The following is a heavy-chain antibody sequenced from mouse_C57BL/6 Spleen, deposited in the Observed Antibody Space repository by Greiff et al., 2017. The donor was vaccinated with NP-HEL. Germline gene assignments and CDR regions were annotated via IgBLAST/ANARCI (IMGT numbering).Heavy chain of an antibody. D-gene: IGHD2-1*01. CDR2: FYPGSGSI. CDR3: ARHEGRGGKDWYFDV. Sequence: VQGVESGAELVKPGASVKLSCKASGYTFTEYTIHWVKQRSGQGLEWIGWFYPGSGSIKYNEKFKDKATLTADKSSSTVYMELSRLTSEDSAVYFCARHEGRGGKDWYFDVWGTGTTVTVSS. CDR1: GYTFTEYT. V-gene: IGHV1-62-2*01. J-gene: IGHJ1*03.